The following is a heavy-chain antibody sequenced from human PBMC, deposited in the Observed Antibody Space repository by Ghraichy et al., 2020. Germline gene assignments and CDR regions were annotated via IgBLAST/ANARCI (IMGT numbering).Heavy chain of an antibody. CDR3: ALHRVLIAYFDP. CDR2: IYYSGST. J-gene: IGHJ5*02. Sequence: SETLSLTCTVSGGSISSGGYYWSWIRQHPGKGLEWIGYIYYSGSTYYNPSLKSRVTISVDTSKNQFSLKLSSVTAADTAVYYCALHRVLIAYFDPWGQGTLVTVSS. D-gene: IGHD2-8*01. V-gene: IGHV4-31*03. CDR1: GGSISSGGYY.